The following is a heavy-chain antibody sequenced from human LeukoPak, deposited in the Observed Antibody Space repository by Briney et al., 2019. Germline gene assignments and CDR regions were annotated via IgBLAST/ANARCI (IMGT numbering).Heavy chain of an antibody. V-gene: IGHV3-9*03. CDR2: ISWNSGSI. CDR1: GFTFDDYA. D-gene: IGHD6-19*01. Sequence: GGSLRLTCAASGFTFDDYAMHWVRQAPGKGLEWVSGISWNSGSIGYADSVKGRFTISRDNAKNSLYLQMNSLRAEDMALYYCATSPYSSGWGPLSYWGQGTLVTVSS. CDR3: ATSPYSSGWGPLSY. J-gene: IGHJ4*02.